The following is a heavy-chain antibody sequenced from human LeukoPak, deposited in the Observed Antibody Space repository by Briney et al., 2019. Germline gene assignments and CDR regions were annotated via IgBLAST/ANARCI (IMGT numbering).Heavy chain of an antibody. CDR3: ARVYRQYYYDSSGYYHHWYFDL. J-gene: IGHJ2*01. D-gene: IGHD3-22*01. V-gene: IGHV3-21*01. Sequence: GGSLRLSCAASGFTFSSYSMNWVRQAPGKGLEWVSSISSSSSYIYYADSVKGRFTISRDNAKNSLYLQMNSLRAEDTAVYYCARVYRQYYYDSSGYYHHWYFDLWGRGTLVTVSS. CDR1: GFTFSSYS. CDR2: ISSSSSYI.